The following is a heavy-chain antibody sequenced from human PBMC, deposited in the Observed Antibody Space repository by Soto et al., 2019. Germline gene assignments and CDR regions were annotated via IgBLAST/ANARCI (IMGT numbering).Heavy chain of an antibody. CDR3: ARDRRDVLRYFDCLSPFDY. D-gene: IGHD3-9*01. Sequence: ASVKVSCKASGYTFTSYGISWVRQAPGQGLEWMGWISAYNGNTNYAQKLQGRVTMTTDTSTSTAYMELRSLRSDDTAVYYCARDRRDVLRYFDCLSPFDYWGQGTLVTVYS. CDR1: GYTFTSYG. J-gene: IGHJ4*02. CDR2: ISAYNGNT. V-gene: IGHV1-18*04.